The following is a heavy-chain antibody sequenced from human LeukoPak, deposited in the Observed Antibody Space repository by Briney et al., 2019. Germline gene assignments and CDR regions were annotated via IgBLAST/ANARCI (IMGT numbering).Heavy chain of an antibody. J-gene: IGHJ4*02. CDR2: ISAYNGNT. D-gene: IGHD2-2*01. V-gene: IGHV1-18*01. Sequence: ASVKVSCKASGYTFTSYGISWVRQAPGQGLEWMGWISAYNGNTNYAQKLQGRVTMTTDTSTNTAYMELRSLRSDDTAVYYCARDLRYCSSTSCYPSDYWGQGTLVTVSS. CDR1: GYTFTSYG. CDR3: ARDLRYCSSTSCYPSDY.